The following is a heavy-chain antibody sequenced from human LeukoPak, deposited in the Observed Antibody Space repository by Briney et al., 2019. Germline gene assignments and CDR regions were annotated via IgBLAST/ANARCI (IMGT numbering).Heavy chain of an antibody. V-gene: IGHV1-69*06. CDR2: ITPIFGTA. Sequence: SVKVSCKASGYTFTSYDINWVRQAPGQGLEWMGGITPIFGTANYAQKFQGRVTITADTSTSTAYMELSSLRSEDTAVYYCARDVYGSGSYYSDYYYYMDVWGKGTTVTISS. CDR3: ARDVYGSGSYYSDYYYYMDV. D-gene: IGHD3-10*01. CDR1: GYTFTSYD. J-gene: IGHJ6*03.